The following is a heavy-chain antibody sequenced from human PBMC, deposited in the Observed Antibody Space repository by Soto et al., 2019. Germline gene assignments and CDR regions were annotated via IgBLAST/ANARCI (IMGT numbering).Heavy chain of an antibody. CDR3: ALGGAYKYSFWSPFDY. D-gene: IGHD3-3*01. CDR2: ISAGGGST. V-gene: IGHV3-23*01. J-gene: IGHJ4*02. CDR1: GFNFRSSA. Sequence: EVQLLESGGGLVQPGGSLRLSCAASGFNFRSSAMSWVRQTPGKGLEWVSAISAGGGSTYYSDSVKGRFTISRDISEDTLYLQMKGLRAEDTAVYYCALGGAYKYSFWSPFDYWGQGTLATVSS.